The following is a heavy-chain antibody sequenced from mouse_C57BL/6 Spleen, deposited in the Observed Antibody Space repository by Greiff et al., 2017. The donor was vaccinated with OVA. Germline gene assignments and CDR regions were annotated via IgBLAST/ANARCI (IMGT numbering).Heavy chain of an antibody. Sequence: VQVVESGAELVKPGASVKISCKASGYAFSSYWMNWVKQRPGKGLEWIGQIYPGDGDTNYNGKFKGKATLTADKSSSTAYMQLSSLTSEDSAVYFCARRTMVTYFDYWGQGTTLTVSS. CDR1: GYAFSSYW. V-gene: IGHV1-80*01. CDR2: IYPGDGDT. CDR3: ARRTMVTYFDY. D-gene: IGHD2-2*01. J-gene: IGHJ2*01.